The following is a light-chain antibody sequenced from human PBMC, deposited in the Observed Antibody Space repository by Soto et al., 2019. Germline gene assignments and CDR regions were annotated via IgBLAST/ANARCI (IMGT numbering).Light chain of an antibody. CDR2: LGS. CDR1: QSLLHSNGYNY. Sequence: DIVVTQSPLTLPVTPGETASIXXRSXQSLLHSNGYNYLDWYLQKPGQSPQLXXYLGSNRASGVPDRFSGSGSGTDFTLKISRVEAEDVGVYYCVQALQSPPWTFGQGTKVDIK. J-gene: IGKJ1*01. CDR3: VQALQSPPWT. V-gene: IGKV2-28*01.